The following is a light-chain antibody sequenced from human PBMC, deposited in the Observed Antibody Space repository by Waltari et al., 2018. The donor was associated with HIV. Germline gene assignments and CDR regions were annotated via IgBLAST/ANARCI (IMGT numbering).Light chain of an antibody. CDR3: ATWDDNLSGVV. CDR2: RNN. J-gene: IGLJ2*01. CDR1: SSDIGSYY. V-gene: IGLV1-47*01. Sequence: QSVLTQPPSASGTPGQRVTISCSGSSSDIGSYYVYWFQQLPGTAPKLLIYRNNQRPSGGPVRFSGSKSGTSASLAISGLRSEDEADYYCATWDDNLSGVVFGGGTKLTVL.